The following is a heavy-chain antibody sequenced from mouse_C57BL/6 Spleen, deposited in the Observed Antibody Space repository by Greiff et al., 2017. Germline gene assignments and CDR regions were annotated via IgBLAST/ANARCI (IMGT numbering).Heavy chain of an antibody. CDR3: ARVPYYYSSNYWYFDV. J-gene: IGHJ1*03. CDR2: ISAGGSYT. V-gene: IGHV5-4*03. D-gene: IGHD1-1*01. CDR1: GFTFSSYA. Sequence: EVMLVESGGGLVKPGGSLKLSCAASGFTFSSYAMSWVRQTPEKRLEWVATISAGGSYTYYPDNVKGRFTVSRDNAKNNLYLQMSHLKSEDTAMYYCARVPYYYSSNYWYFDVWGTGTTVTVSS.